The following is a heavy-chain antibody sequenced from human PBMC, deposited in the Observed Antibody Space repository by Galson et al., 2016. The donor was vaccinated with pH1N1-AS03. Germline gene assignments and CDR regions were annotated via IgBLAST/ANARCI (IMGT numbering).Heavy chain of an antibody. D-gene: IGHD2/OR15-2a*01. CDR3: ARDRYRDTSTDFYEYAY. J-gene: IGHJ4*02. V-gene: IGHV1-69*13. CDR1: AGTFATFA. CDR2: VIPLSGTT. Sequence: SVKVSCKASAGTFATFAVSWVRQARGQGLEWMGGVIPLSGTTNYAQKFQGRVTITADDSTGTAYMELSSLRSDDTAGYYFARDRYRDTSTDFYEYAYWGQGTLVTVSS.